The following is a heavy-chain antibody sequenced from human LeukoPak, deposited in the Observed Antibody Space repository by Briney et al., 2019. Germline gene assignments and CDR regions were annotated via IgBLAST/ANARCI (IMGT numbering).Heavy chain of an antibody. CDR1: GFTFSSYS. J-gene: IGHJ4*02. V-gene: IGHV3-21*01. Sequence: GGSPRLSCGASGFTFSSYSMNWVRQAPGKGLEWVSSITSTSTNIYYADSVKGRLTISRDNAKNSLYLQMNSLRAEDTAVYYCARVKGIRDLDYWGQGTLVTVSS. D-gene: IGHD5-24*01. CDR3: ARVKGIRDLDY. CDR2: ITSTSTNI.